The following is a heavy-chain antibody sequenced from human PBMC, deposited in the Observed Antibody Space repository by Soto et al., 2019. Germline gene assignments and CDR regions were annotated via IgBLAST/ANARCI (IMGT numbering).Heavy chain of an antibody. Sequence: GGSLRLSCAASGFTFKSYAMNWVRQAPGKGLEWVASTPGSGGSSYYADSVKGRFTISRDNSKNTLYLDLNSLKAEDTAMYYCARGGSTGWFYFDFWGQGAQVTVSS. J-gene: IGHJ4*02. CDR2: TPGSGGSS. V-gene: IGHV3-23*01. D-gene: IGHD6-19*01. CDR3: ARGGSTGWFYFDF. CDR1: GFTFKSYA.